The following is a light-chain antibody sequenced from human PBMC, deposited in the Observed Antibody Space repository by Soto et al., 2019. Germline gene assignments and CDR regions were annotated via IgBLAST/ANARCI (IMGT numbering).Light chain of an antibody. Sequence: DIQLTQSPSFLSASVGDRVTITCRASQGISSYLAWYQQKPGQAPKLLIYAASNLHSGVPSRFSGSESGTEFTLTISSLHPEDFATYYCQQLNTYPFTFGGGTKVEIK. CDR2: AAS. J-gene: IGKJ4*01. V-gene: IGKV1-9*01. CDR1: QGISSY. CDR3: QQLNTYPFT.